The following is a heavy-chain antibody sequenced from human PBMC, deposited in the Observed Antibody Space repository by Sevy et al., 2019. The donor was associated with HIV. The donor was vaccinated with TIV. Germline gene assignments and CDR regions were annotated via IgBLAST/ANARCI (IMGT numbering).Heavy chain of an antibody. CDR1: GFTFSTYT. CDR3: ARPYGSGSWEAFDI. CDR2: ITSSSNYI. Sequence: GSLRLSCAASGFTFSTYTMNWVRQAPGKGLEWVSSITSSSNYIYYADSVKGRFTISRDNAKDSVYLQMNSLRAEDTAVHYCARPYGSGSWEAFDIWGQGTMVTVSS. V-gene: IGHV3-21*01. J-gene: IGHJ3*02. D-gene: IGHD3-10*01.